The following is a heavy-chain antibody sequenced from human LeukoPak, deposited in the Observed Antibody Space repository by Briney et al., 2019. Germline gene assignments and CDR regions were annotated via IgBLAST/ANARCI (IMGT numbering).Heavy chain of an antibody. D-gene: IGHD6-25*01. Sequence: EASVNVSYELSSDALSGDATRVVRQAPAQGMEWMGWVSAYNGDTNYAQKLQRRVTMTTDTTTSAPYMKLISLRPDGTAVYYCARDHPSIAAITTGNGLAPWGQGTLVTVSS. CDR1: SDALSGDA. CDR2: VSAYNGDT. CDR3: ARDHPSIAAITTGNGLAP. J-gene: IGHJ5*02. V-gene: IGHV1-18*01.